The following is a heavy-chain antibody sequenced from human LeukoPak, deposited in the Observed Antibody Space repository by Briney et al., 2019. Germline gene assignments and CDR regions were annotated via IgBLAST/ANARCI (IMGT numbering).Heavy chain of an antibody. Sequence: ASVKVSCKVSGYTLTELSMHWVRQAPGKGLEWMGGFDPEDGETIYAQKFQGRVTMTEDTSTDTAYMELSSLRSEDTAVYYCARDGVIAAAGPSGWYYYYGMDVWGQGTTVTVSS. D-gene: IGHD6-13*01. J-gene: IGHJ6*02. CDR3: ARDGVIAAAGPSGWYYYYGMDV. V-gene: IGHV1-24*01. CDR1: GYTLTELS. CDR2: FDPEDGET.